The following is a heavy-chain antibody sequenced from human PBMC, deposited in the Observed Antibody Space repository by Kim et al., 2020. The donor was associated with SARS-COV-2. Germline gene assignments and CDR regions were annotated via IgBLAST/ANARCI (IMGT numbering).Heavy chain of an antibody. CDR1: GGSFSGYY. Sequence: SETLSLTCAVYGGSFSGYYWSWIRQPPGKGLEWIGEINHSGSTNYNPSLKSRVTISVDTSKNQFSLKLSSVTAADTAVYYCARGPRGWLRLQPNYYYYGMDVRGQGATVTVSS. J-gene: IGHJ6*02. V-gene: IGHV4-34*01. CDR2: INHSGST. D-gene: IGHD5-12*01. CDR3: ARGPRGWLRLQPNYYYYGMDV.